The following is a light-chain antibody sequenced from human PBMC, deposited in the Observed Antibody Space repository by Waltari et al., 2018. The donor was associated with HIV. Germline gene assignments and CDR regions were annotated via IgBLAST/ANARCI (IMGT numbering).Light chain of an antibody. CDR1: HIESKR. V-gene: IGLV3-21*04. Sequence: SYELTQPHSVSVAPGQTAMITCGGNHIESKRVQWYQQKPGQAPVLGIDFDLDRPSGIPERFSGSVAGNTATLTISRVDAGDEADYYCQVWDRSSAQVIFGGGTKLAVL. CDR2: FDL. CDR3: QVWDRSSAQVI. J-gene: IGLJ2*01.